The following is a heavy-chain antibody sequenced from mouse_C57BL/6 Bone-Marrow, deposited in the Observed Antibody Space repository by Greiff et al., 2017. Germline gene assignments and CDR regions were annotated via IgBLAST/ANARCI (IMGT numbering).Heavy chain of an antibody. CDR2: IDPENGDT. J-gene: IGHJ3*01. CDR1: GYTFTSYW. CDR3: TTLFAY. Sequence: VQLKQSGAELVKPGASVKLSCKASGYTFTSYWMHWVKQRPEQGLEWIGWIDPENGDTEYASKFQGKATITADTSSNTAYLQLSSLTSEDTAVYYCTTLFAYWGQGTLVTVSA. V-gene: IGHV14-4*01.